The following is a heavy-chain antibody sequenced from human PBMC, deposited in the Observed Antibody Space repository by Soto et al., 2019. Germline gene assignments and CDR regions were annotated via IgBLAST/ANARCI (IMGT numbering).Heavy chain of an antibody. CDR2: IYYSGST. CDR3: ARDGSGWSNFDY. CDR1: GGSISSYY. Sequence: SETLSLTCTVSGGSISSYYWSWIRQPPGKGLEWIGYIYYSGSTNYNPSLKSRVTISVDTSKNQFSLKLSSVTAADTAVYYCARDGSGWSNFDYWGQGTLVTVSS. D-gene: IGHD6-19*01. V-gene: IGHV4-59*01. J-gene: IGHJ4*02.